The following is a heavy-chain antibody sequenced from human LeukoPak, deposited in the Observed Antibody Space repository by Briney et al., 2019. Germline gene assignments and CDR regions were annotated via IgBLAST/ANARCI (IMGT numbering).Heavy chain of an antibody. Sequence: SVKVSCKASGGTFSSYDINWVRQAPGQGLEWMGGIIPIFGAANYAQKFQGRVTITADSSTSSGYMELSSLTSEDTAVYYCARRLTVYSSSSSASDFDYWGQGTLVTVSS. J-gene: IGHJ4*02. D-gene: IGHD6-6*01. CDR3: ARRLTVYSSSSSASDFDY. CDR1: GGTFSSYD. V-gene: IGHV1-69*06. CDR2: IIPIFGAA.